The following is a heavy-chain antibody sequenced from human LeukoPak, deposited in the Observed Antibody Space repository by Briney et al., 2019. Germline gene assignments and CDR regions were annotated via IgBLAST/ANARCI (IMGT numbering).Heavy chain of an antibody. V-gene: IGHV3-21*01. J-gene: IGHJ3*02. CDR1: GFTFSSYS. D-gene: IGHD3-22*01. CDR2: ISSSSSYI. Sequence: PGGSLRLSCAASGFTFSSYSMNWVRQAPGKGLEWVSSISSSSSYIYYADSVKGRFTISRDNAKNSLYLQMNSLRAEDTAVYYCARARYDIYASDIWGQGTMVTVSS. CDR3: ARARYDIYASDI.